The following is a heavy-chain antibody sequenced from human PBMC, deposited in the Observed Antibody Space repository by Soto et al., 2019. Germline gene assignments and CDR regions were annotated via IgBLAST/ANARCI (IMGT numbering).Heavy chain of an antibody. Sequence: PGESLKISCKGSGYSFADYWITWVRQKPGKGLEWMGRIDPSDSQTYYSPSFRGHVTITVTKSITTVFLQWSSLRASDTAMYYCARQIYDSDTGPNFQYYFDSWGQGTQVTVS. V-gene: IGHV5-10-1*01. D-gene: IGHD3-22*01. CDR3: ARQIYDSDTGPNFQYYFDS. CDR2: IDPSDSQT. CDR1: GYSFADYW. J-gene: IGHJ4*02.